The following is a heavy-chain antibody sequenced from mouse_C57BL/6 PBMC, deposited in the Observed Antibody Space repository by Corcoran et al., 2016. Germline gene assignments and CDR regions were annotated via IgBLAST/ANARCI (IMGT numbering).Heavy chain of an antibody. J-gene: IGHJ2*01. V-gene: IGHV9-3*01. Sequence: QIQLVQSGPELKKPGETVKISCKASGYTFTTYGMSWVKQAPGKGLKWMGWINTYSGVPTYADDFKGRFAFSLETSASTAYLQINNLKNDDTATYFCAADYWGQGTTLTVSS. CDR3: AADY. CDR2: INTYSGVP. CDR1: GYTFTTYG.